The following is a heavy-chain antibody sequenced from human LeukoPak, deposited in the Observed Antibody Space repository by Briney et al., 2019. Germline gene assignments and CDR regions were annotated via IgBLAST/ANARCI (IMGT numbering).Heavy chain of an antibody. Sequence: SVKVSCKASGGTFSSYAISWVRQAPGQGLEWMGGIIPIFGTANYAQKFQGRVTITADESTSTAYMELSSLRSEDTAVYYCARGQYYYDSSGYYYSTTGFDYWGQGTLVTVSS. CDR1: GGTFSSYA. V-gene: IGHV1-69*13. CDR2: IIPIFGTA. D-gene: IGHD3-22*01. CDR3: ARGQYYYDSSGYYYSTTGFDY. J-gene: IGHJ4*02.